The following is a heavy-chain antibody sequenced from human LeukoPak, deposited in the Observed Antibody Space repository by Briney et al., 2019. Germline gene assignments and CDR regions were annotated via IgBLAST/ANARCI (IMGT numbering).Heavy chain of an antibody. J-gene: IGHJ4*02. CDR3: ARLDYSDSYFDN. Sequence: PSETLSLTCIVSGGSISSSSYYWGWIRQPPGKGLEWIGTIYYSGSTYYNPSLKSRVTISVDTSKNQFSLKLTSVIDADTAVYYCARLDYSDSYFDNWGQGTLVTVSS. D-gene: IGHD4-11*01. V-gene: IGHV4-39*01. CDR1: GGSISSSSYY. CDR2: IYYSGST.